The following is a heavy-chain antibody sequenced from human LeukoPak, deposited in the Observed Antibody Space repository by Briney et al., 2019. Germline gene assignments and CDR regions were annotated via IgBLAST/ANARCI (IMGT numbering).Heavy chain of an antibody. Sequence: GGSLRLSCVVSGCTFSTMAINWVRQALGKGLGWISSISSSSSSIYYADSVEGRFTVSRDNAKNSLYLQLNSLRAEDTAVYYCARGDWDYYYYALDVWGKGTTVTVSS. CDR3: ARGDWDYYYYALDV. CDR1: GCTFSTMA. J-gene: IGHJ6*04. D-gene: IGHD3-16*01. CDR2: ISSSSSSI. V-gene: IGHV3-21*04.